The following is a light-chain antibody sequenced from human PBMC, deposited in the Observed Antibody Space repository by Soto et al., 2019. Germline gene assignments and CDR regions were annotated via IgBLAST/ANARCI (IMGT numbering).Light chain of an antibody. J-gene: IGLJ1*01. CDR3: CSHAGFNPPYV. CDR1: STDVENYNF. Sequence: QSVLTQPASVSGTPGHSITIPCTGISTDVENYNFVSWYQQHPGKVPKLIIYENSKRPSGISDRFSGSKSGDSASLTISGLQAEDEAYYYCCSHAGFNPPYVFATGTKVTVL. CDR2: ENS. V-gene: IGLV2-23*01.